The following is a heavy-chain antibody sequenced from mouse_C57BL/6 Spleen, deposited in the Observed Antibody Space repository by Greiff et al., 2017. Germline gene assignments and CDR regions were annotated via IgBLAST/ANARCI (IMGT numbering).Heavy chain of an antibody. D-gene: IGHD1-1*01. J-gene: IGHJ2*01. CDR2: IDPETGGT. CDR3: TIPYYYGSPYYFDY. CDR1: GYTFTDYE. Sequence: VQLQQSGAELVRPGASVTLSCKASGYTFTDYEMHWVKQTPVHGLEWIGAIDPETGGTAYNQKFKGKAILTADKSSSTAYMELRSLTSEDSAVYYGTIPYYYGSPYYFDYWGQGTTLTVSS. V-gene: IGHV1-15*01.